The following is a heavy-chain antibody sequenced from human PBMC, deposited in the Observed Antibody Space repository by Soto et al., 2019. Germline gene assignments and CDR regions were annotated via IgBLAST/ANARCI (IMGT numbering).Heavy chain of an antibody. CDR1: GFTVSSHY. CDR2: IYTGGGT. J-gene: IGHJ4*02. CDR3: ARQQNYYYDTTGYYMGLFDY. V-gene: IGHV3-53*01. D-gene: IGHD3-22*01. Sequence: EVHLVESGGGLIQPGGSLRLSCAASGFTVSSHYMSWVRRAPGKGLEWVSLIYTGGGTFFADSVKGRFTISRDKSKNTVYLQMNSLRAEDTAVYYCARQQNYYYDTTGYYMGLFDYWGQGTLVTVSS.